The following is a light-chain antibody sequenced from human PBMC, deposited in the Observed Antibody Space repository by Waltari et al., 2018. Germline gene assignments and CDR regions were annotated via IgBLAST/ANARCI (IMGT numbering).Light chain of an antibody. CDR2: GAS. CDR1: QSVSSSY. CDR3: QQYGSSPGGT. J-gene: IGKJ2*02. Sequence: EIVLTQSPGTLSLSPGERATLSCRASQSVSSSYLAGYQQKPGQAPRRLIYGASSRSTGIPDRFSGSGSGTDFTLTISRLEPEDFAVYYCQQYGSSPGGTFGQGTKLEIK. V-gene: IGKV3-20*01.